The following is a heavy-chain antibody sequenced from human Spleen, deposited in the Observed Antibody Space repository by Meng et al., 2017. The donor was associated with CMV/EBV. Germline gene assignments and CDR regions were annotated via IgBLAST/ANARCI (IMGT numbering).Heavy chain of an antibody. Sequence: GESLKISCTASGFTFGDYAMSWVRQAPGKGLEWVGFIRSKAYGGTTEYAASVKGRFTISRDDSKSIAYLQMNSLKTEDTAVYYCTRDPGDDWNYYYGMDVWGQGTTVTVSS. V-gene: IGHV3-49*04. J-gene: IGHJ6*02. D-gene: IGHD3-9*01. CDR3: TRDPGDDWNYYYGMDV. CDR1: GFTFGDYA. CDR2: IRSKAYGGTT.